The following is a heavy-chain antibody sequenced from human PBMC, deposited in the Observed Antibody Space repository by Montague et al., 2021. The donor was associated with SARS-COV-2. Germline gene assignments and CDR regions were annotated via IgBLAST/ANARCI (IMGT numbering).Heavy chain of an antibody. CDR2: IYYSGST. CDR3: AGDRGRFWHFDL. V-gene: IGHV4-61*01. Sequence: SETLSLTCTVSGGSVSSGSYYWNWIRQSPGKGLEWIGYIYYSGSTKYNPSLKSRVTISVDTSKSQMSLRLNSVTAADTAVYYCAGDRGRFWHFDLWGRGTLVTVSS. J-gene: IGHJ2*01. CDR1: GGSVSSGSYY. D-gene: IGHD5-12*01.